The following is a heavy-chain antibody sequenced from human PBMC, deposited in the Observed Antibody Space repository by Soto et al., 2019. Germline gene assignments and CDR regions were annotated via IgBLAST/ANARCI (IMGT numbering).Heavy chain of an antibody. V-gene: IGHV1-58*01. CDR1: GFTFRTSA. J-gene: IGHJ4*02. Sequence: RASVKVSCKASGFTFRTSAVQWVRQARGQRLEWIGWIVVGSGDTNSAQKFQERLTITRDMSTSTAYMELSSLRSEDTAVYYCAAGYNENYFFDYWGQGTLVTVS. CDR2: IVVGSGDT. CDR3: AAGYNENYFFDY. D-gene: IGHD2-2*02.